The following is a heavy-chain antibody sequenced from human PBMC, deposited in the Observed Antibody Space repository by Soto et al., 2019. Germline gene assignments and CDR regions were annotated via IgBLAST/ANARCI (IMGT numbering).Heavy chain of an antibody. V-gene: IGHV4-34*01. Sequence: SETLSLTCSLYSWSLSGYYWSWIRQPPGKGLEWIGEISPSGTTNYSPSLKSRVSISVDTSKNQFSLNLTSLTAADTAVYYCARATNVTGEAKTSSDSCGQGALIT. D-gene: IGHD3-10*02. CDR2: ISPSGTT. CDR1: SWSLSGYY. CDR3: ARATNVTGEAKTSSDS. J-gene: IGHJ5*01.